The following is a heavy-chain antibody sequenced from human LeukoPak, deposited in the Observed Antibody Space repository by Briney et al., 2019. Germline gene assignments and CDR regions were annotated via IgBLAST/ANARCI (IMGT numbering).Heavy chain of an antibody. V-gene: IGHV3-48*01. CDR1: GFTFNSYS. CDR3: AKAGAVVVVAAKYFDY. D-gene: IGHD2-15*01. Sequence: HPGGSLRLSCAASGFTFNSYSMNWVRQAPGKGLEWVSYISSSSSTIYYADSVKGRFTISRDNAKNSLYLQMNSLRAEDTAVYYCAKAGAVVVVAAKYFDYWGQGTLVTVSS. CDR2: ISSSSSTI. J-gene: IGHJ4*02.